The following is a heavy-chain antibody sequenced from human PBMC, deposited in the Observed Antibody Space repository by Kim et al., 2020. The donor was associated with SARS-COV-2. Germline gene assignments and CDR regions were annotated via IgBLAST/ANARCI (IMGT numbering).Heavy chain of an antibody. Sequence: DSVKGRFTISRDNAKNSLYLQMNSLRAEDTAVYYCARDAVAARHYWYFDLWGRGTLVTVSS. J-gene: IGHJ2*01. D-gene: IGHD6-6*01. V-gene: IGHV3-21*01. CDR3: ARDAVAARHYWYFDL.